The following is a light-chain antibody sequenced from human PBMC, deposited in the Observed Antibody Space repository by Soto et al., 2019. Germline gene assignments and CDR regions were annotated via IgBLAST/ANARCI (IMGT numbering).Light chain of an antibody. CDR2: GAS. CDR1: QTINNK. CDR3: QHYDNLPLT. V-gene: IGKV1-33*01. Sequence: DIQMTQSPSTLSASVGDRVTITCRASQTINNKLAWYQKKPGKAPKLLIYGASSLETGVPSRFRGSGSGTDFTFTISSLQPEDVATYFCQHYDNLPLTFGGGTKVEIK. J-gene: IGKJ4*01.